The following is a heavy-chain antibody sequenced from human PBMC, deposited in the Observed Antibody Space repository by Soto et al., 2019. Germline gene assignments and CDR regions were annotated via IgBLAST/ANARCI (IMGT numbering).Heavy chain of an antibody. CDR2: IYYSGTS. Sequence: PSETLSLTSKCSGGLIRGSDYDWGWFRQPPWKGLEWIGNIYYSGTSYSYPSLKGRVTTSVDTSKNQFSMRLSSVTAADTAVYYCTDMRGQWLPRDWGRGIMVT. CDR1: GGLIRGSDYD. CDR3: TDMRGQWLPRD. J-gene: IGHJ4*02. D-gene: IGHD6-19*01. V-gene: IGHV4-39*01.